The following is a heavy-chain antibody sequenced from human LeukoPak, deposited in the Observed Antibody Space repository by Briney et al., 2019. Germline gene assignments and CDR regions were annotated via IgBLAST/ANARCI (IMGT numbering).Heavy chain of an antibody. J-gene: IGHJ6*03. D-gene: IGHD4-11*01. CDR3: AKGCSNLIDYYYMDV. V-gene: IGHV3-53*05. CDR2: IYSGGST. Sequence: GGSLRLSCAASGFTVSSNYMSWVRQAPGKGLEWVSVIYSGGSTYYADSVKGRFTISRDNSKNSLYLQMNSLRAEDTALYYCAKGCSNLIDYYYMDVWGKGTTVTVSS. CDR1: GFTVSSNY.